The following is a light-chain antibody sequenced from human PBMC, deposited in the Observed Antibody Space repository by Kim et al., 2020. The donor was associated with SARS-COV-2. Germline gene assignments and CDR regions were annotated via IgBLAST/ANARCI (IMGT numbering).Light chain of an antibody. CDR2: WAS. CDR3: QQYVSTPQT. Sequence: DIVMTQSPDSLAVSLGERATINCKSSQSVSYGSNNKSCLTWYQQKPGQPPKLLISWASTRQSGVPDRFSGSGSGTEFTLTISSLQAEDVSVYYCQQYVSTPQTFGQGTKLEL. V-gene: IGKV4-1*01. J-gene: IGKJ2*01. CDR1: QSVSYGSNNKSC.